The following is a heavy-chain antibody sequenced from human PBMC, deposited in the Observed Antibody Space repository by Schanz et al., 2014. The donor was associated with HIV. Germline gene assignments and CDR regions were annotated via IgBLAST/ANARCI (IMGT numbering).Heavy chain of an antibody. Sequence: QVQLVESGGGVVQPGRSLRLSCAASGFTFSSYAMHWVRQAPGKGREWVAVISYDGSNKYYADSVKGRFTISRDNSKNTLYLQMNSLRAEDTAVYYCARALPDEWEPAAYFQNWGQGTLVIVSS. CDR1: GFTFSSYA. D-gene: IGHD1-26*01. V-gene: IGHV3-30-3*01. CDR3: ARALPDEWEPAAYFQN. J-gene: IGHJ1*01. CDR2: ISYDGSNK.